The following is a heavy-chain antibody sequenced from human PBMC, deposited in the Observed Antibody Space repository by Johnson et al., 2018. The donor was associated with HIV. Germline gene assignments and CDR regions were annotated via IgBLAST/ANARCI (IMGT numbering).Heavy chain of an antibody. V-gene: IGHV3-20*04. CDR2: INSDGSTT. Sequence: VQLVESGGGVVRPGGSLRLSCAASGFTFDDYGMSWVRQAPGKGPVWVSRINSDGSTTDYADSVKGRFTISRDNSKNTLYLQMNSLRAEDTAVYYCARDQGNYYDSSGKPKRAFDIWGQGTMVTVSS. D-gene: IGHD3-22*01. CDR3: ARDQGNYYDSSGKPKRAFDI. CDR1: GFTFDDYG. J-gene: IGHJ3*02.